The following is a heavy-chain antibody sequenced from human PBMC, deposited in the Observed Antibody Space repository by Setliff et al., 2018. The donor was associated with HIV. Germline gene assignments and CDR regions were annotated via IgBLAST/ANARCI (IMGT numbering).Heavy chain of an antibody. J-gene: IGHJ5*02. CDR2: ISYSGST. Sequence: PSETLSLTCSVSGASISSSPYYWAWIRRPPGKGLEWIATISYSGSTHYNLALMSRVTISMDTSRNQFSVKLSSVTAADTAIYYCATLNFPLNWFDPWGQGTPVTVSS. CDR3: ATLNFPLNWFDP. CDR1: GASISSSPYY. V-gene: IGHV4-39*01.